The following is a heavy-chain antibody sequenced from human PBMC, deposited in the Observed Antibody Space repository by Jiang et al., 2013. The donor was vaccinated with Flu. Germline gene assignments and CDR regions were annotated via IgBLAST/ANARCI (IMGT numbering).Heavy chain of an antibody. CDR3: ARHSGLGGAFDS. CDR2: IDWDDNK. V-gene: IGHV2-70*04. J-gene: IGHJ3*02. D-gene: IGHD6-19*01. Sequence: KPTQTLTLTCTFSGFSLSTNGMRVSWFRQSPEKALEWLARIDWDDNKFYSASLRTRLTVSKDTSKNRVVLTVTNMDPVDTATYYCARHSGLGGAFDSWGQGTMVTVSS. CDR1: GFSLSTNGMR.